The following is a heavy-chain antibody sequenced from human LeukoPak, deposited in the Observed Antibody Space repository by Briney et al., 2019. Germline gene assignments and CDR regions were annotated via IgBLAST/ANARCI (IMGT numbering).Heavy chain of an antibody. CDR2: ISGSGGST. D-gene: IGHD3-10*01. CDR3: AKSGGPMVRGVIMSY. CDR1: GFTFSSYA. J-gene: IGHJ4*02. V-gene: IGHV3-23*01. Sequence: PGGSLRLSCAASGFTFSSYAMSWVRQAPGRGLEWVSAISGSGGSTYYADSVKGRFTISRDNSKNTLYLQMNSLRAEDTAVYYCAKSGGPMVRGVIMSYWGQGTLVTVSS.